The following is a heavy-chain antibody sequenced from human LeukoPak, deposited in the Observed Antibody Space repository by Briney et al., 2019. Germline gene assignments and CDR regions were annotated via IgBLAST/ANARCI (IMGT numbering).Heavy chain of an antibody. CDR1: GFTFSSYS. D-gene: IGHD3-22*01. CDR3: ARGVARGFLFDY. Sequence: GGSLRLSCAASGFTFSSYSMNWVRQAPGKGLEWVSSISSSSSYIYYADSVKGRFTISGDNAKNSLYLQMNSLRAEDTAVYYCARGVARGFLFDYWGQGTLVTASS. V-gene: IGHV3-21*01. J-gene: IGHJ4*02. CDR2: ISSSSSYI.